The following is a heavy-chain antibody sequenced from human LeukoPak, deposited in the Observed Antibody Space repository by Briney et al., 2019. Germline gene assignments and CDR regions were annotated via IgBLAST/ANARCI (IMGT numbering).Heavy chain of an antibody. Sequence: ASVKVSCKASGGTFSSYAINWVRQATGQGLEWMGWMNPNNGNTGYAQKFQGRVTMTRNTSISTAYMELSSLRSEDTAVYYCARGIYYDSSGYYLIWGQGTLVTVSS. J-gene: IGHJ4*02. D-gene: IGHD3-22*01. V-gene: IGHV1-8*02. CDR1: GGTFSSYA. CDR2: MNPNNGNT. CDR3: ARGIYYDSSGYYLI.